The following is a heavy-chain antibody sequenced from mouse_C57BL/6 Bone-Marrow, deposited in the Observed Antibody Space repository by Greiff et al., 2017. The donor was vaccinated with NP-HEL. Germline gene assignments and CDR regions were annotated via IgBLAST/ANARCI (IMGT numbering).Heavy chain of an antibody. CDR2: IYPSDSET. D-gene: IGHD1-1*01. Sequence: QVQLQQPGAELVRPGSSVKLSCKASGYTFTSYWMDWVKQRPGQGLEWIGNIYPSDSETHYNQKFKDKATLTVDKSSSTAYMQLSSLTSEDSAVYYCARSRLFAYAMDYWGQGTSVTVSS. CDR3: ARSRLFAYAMDY. V-gene: IGHV1-61*01. CDR1: GYTFTSYW. J-gene: IGHJ4*01.